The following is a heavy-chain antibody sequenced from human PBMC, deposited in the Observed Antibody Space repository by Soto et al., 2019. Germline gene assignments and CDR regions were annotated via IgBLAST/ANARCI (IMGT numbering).Heavy chain of an antibody. V-gene: IGHV3-53*01. CDR3: ARDLILTGYRGLYYYGMDV. D-gene: IGHD3-9*01. Sequence: GGSLRLSCAASGFTFSSNYMSWVRQAPGKGLEWVSVIYSGGSTYYADAVQGRFTISRDNPQNRLYLQMNSSRAEDTAVYYCARDLILTGYRGLYYYGMDVWGQGTTVTVSS. J-gene: IGHJ6*02. CDR1: GFTFSSNY. CDR2: IYSGGST.